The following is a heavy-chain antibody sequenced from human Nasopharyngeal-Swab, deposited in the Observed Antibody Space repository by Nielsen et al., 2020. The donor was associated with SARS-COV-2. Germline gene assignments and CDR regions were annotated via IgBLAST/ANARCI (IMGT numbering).Heavy chain of an antibody. V-gene: IGHV4-4*02. CDR2: IYHSGST. Sequence: VRQAPGKGLEWIGEIYHSGSTNYNPSLKSRVTISVDKSKNQFSLKLSSVTAADTAVYYCARGSSDYVPYFDYWGQGTLVTVSS. J-gene: IGHJ4*02. CDR3: ARGSSDYVPYFDY. D-gene: IGHD4-17*01.